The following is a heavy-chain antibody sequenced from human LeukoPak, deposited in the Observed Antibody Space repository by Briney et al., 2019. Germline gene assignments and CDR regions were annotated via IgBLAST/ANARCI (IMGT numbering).Heavy chain of an antibody. CDR3: ARIPEWRNYLDY. CDR2: INQDGSEK. J-gene: IGHJ4*02. D-gene: IGHD3-3*01. Sequence: PGGSLRLSCAASGFTFSNYWMSWVRQAPGKGLEWVANINQDGSEKNYVDSVKGRFTISRDNAKNSLCLQMNGLRAEDTAVYYCARIPEWRNYLDYWGQGTLVTVSS. V-gene: IGHV3-7*01. CDR1: GFTFSNYW.